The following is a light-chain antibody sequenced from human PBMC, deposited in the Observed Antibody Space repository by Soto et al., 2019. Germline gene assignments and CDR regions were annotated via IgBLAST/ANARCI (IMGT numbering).Light chain of an antibody. CDR1: SSDVGSYNL. V-gene: IGLV2-23*01. CDR3: CSYAGSRHVV. Sequence: QSALTKPASVSGSPGQSITISCTGTSSDVGSYNLVSWYQQHPGKAPKLMIYEGSKRPSGVSNRFSGSKSGNTASLTISGLQAEDEADYYCCSYAGSRHVVFGGGTKLTVL. J-gene: IGLJ2*01. CDR2: EGS.